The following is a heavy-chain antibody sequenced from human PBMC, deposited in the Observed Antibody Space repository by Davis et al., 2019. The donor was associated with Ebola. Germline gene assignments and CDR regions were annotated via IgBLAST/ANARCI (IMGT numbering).Heavy chain of an antibody. D-gene: IGHD4-11*01. CDR1: GGSFSGYY. CDR2: INHSGST. V-gene: IGHV4-34*01. Sequence: SETLSLTCAVYGGSFSGYYWSWIRQPPGKGLEWIGEINHSGSTNYNPSLKSRVTISGDTSKNQFSLKLSSVTAADTAMYYCARTPQYSHYGAYFDYWGQGTLITVSS. J-gene: IGHJ4*02. CDR3: ARTPQYSHYGAYFDY.